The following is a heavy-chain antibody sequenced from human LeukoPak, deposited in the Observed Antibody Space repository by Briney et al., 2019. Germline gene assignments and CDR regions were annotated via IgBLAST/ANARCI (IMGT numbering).Heavy chain of an antibody. CDR1: GGSISSYY. CDR2: IYYSGST. Sequence: PSETLSLTCTVSGGSISSYYWSWIRQPPGKGLEWIGYIYYSGSTNYNPSLKSRVTISVDTSKNQFSLKLSSVTAGDTAVYYCARDKGLYYFDYWGQGTLVTVSS. V-gene: IGHV4-59*01. CDR3: ARDKGLYYFDY. J-gene: IGHJ4*02.